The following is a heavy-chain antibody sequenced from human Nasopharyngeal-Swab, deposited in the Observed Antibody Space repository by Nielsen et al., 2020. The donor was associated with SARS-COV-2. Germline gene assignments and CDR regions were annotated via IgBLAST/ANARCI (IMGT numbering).Heavy chain of an antibody. CDR1: GFTFSSYA. CDR2: ISYDGSNK. D-gene: IGHD6-19*01. Sequence: GESLKISCAASGFTFSSYAMHWVRQAPGKGLEWVAVISYDGSNKYYADSVKGRFTISRDNSKNTLYLQMNSLRSDDTAVYYCARDKGSGSDYYYYYMDVWGKGTTVTVSS. V-gene: IGHV3-30-3*01. CDR3: ARDKGSGSDYYYYYMDV. J-gene: IGHJ6*03.